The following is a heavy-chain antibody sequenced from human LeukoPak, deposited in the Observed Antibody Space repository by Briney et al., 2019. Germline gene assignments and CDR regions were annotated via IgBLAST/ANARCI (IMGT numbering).Heavy chain of an antibody. D-gene: IGHD1-26*01. CDR3: ATSGGSYWS. Sequence: GGSLRFSCAASGFTFSSYAMSWVRQAPGKGLEWVSGISGRDSTTYYADSVKGRFTISRENSKNTLYLQMNSLRAEDTAVYYCATSGGSYWSWGQGTLVTVSS. CDR2: ISGRDSTT. CDR1: GFTFSSYA. V-gene: IGHV3-23*01. J-gene: IGHJ5*02.